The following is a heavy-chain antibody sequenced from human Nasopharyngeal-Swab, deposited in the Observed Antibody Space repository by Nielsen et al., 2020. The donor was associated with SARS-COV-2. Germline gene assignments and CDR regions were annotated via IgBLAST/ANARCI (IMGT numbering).Heavy chain of an antibody. J-gene: IGHJ6*02. V-gene: IGHV1-69*04. CDR1: GGTFSSYA. CDR2: IIPILGIA. CDR3: ARGNRITMVRGVPYYYYYGMDV. D-gene: IGHD3-10*01. Sequence: SVKVSCKASGGTFSSYAISWVRQAPGQGLEWMGRIIPILGIANYAQKFQGRVTITADKSTSTAYMELSSLRSEDTAVYYCARGNRITMVRGVPYYYYYGMDVWGQGITVTVSS.